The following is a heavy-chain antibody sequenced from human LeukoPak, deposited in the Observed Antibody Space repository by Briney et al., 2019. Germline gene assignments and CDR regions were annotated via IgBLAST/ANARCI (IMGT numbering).Heavy chain of an antibody. CDR2: ISGSGGST. D-gene: IGHD4-23*01. Sequence: GGSLRLSCAVSGFAFGSEAMSWVRQAPGKGLEWVSAISGSGGSTYYADSVKGRFTISRDNSKNTLYLQMNSLRAEDTAVYYCAKAMVVTHYFDYWGQGTLVTVSS. J-gene: IGHJ4*02. CDR1: GFAFGSEA. V-gene: IGHV3-23*01. CDR3: AKAMVVTHYFDY.